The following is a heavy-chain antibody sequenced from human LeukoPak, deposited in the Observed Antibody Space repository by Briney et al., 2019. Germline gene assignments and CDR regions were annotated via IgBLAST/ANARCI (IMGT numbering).Heavy chain of an antibody. CDR2: IYYSGST. Sequence: SETLSLTCTVSGGSISSYYWSWIRQPPGKGLEWIGYIYYSGSTNYNPSLKSRVTISVDTSKNQFSLKLSSVTAADTAVYYCARGQTDGYCSGGSCYSDAFDIWAKGQWSPSLQ. CDR3: ARGQTDGYCSGGSCYSDAFDI. V-gene: IGHV4-59*01. D-gene: IGHD2-15*01. J-gene: IGHJ3*02. CDR1: GGSISSYY.